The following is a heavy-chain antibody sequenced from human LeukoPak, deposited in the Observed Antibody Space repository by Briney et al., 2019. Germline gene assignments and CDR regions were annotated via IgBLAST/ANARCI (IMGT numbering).Heavy chain of an antibody. CDR1: GGSISSYY. V-gene: IGHV4-59*01. CDR2: IYYSGST. CDR3: ARVTYYYHASGYYQYYSDY. D-gene: IGHD3-22*01. J-gene: IGHJ4*02. Sequence: SETLSLTCNVSGGSISSYYWSWIRQPPGKGLEWIGYIYYSGSTNYNPSLKGRVTISVDTSKNQFSLNLTSVTAADTAVYYCARVTYYYHASGYYQYYSDYWGQGTLVTVSS.